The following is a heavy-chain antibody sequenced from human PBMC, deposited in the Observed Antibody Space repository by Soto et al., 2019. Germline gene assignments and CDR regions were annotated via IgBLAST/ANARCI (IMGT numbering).Heavy chain of an antibody. CDR3: ASLTPRPLATVVRRYWFDP. D-gene: IGHD4-17*01. Sequence: QLQLQESGPGLVKPSETLSLTCTVSGGSISSSSYYWGWIRQPPGKGLEWIGSIYYSGSTYYNPSLKSRVTISVDTSKNQFSLKLSSVTAADTAVYYCASLTPRPLATVVRRYWFDPWGQGTLVTVSS. CDR2: IYYSGST. J-gene: IGHJ5*02. V-gene: IGHV4-39*01. CDR1: GGSISSSSYY.